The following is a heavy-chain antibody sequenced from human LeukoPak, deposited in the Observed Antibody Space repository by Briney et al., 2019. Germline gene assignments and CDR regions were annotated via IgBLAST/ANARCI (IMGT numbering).Heavy chain of an antibody. CDR2: IRYDGRNE. D-gene: IGHD6-13*01. J-gene: IGHJ4*02. V-gene: IGHV3-30*02. CDR3: ARDHDSSSCPYFDY. Sequence: GGSLRLSCVGSGFTFSSYGMHWVCQAPGKGLEWVAFIRYDGRNEYHGDSVKGRFTISRDNSKNTLYLQMNSLRAEDTAVYYCARDHDSSSCPYFDYWGQGTLVTVSS. CDR1: GFTFSSYG.